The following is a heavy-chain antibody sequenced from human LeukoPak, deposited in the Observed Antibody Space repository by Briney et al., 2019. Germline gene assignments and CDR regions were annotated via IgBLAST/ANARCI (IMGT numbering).Heavy chain of an antibody. V-gene: IGHV5-10-1*01. CDR2: IDPSDSYI. CDR1: GYSYTNYW. D-gene: IGHD2-15*01. Sequence: GESLKISCKGSGYSYTNYWISWVRQMPGRGLEWMGRIDPSDSYINHSPSFQGHVSISADKSISTAYLQWSSLKASDTAMYYCARDVAPNNVVVVAALRGFGPWGQGNLVHVSS. J-gene: IGHJ5*01. CDR3: ARDVAPNNVVVVAALRGFGP.